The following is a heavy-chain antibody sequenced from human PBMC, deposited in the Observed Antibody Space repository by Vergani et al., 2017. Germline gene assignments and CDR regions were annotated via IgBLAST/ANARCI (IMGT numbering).Heavy chain of an antibody. V-gene: IGHV3-21*04. J-gene: IGHJ3*02. CDR3: AKVLPSGWDDDAFDI. CDR2: ISDSSTYK. CDR1: GFTFSTYS. D-gene: IGHD3-22*01. Sequence: EVQLVESGGGLVKPGGSLRLSCAASGFTFSTYSMNWVRQAPGKGLEWVSSISDSSTYKYYADSVKGRFTISRDNAKNSLYLQMNSLRAEDTAVYYCAKVLPSGWDDDAFDIWGQGTMVTVSS.